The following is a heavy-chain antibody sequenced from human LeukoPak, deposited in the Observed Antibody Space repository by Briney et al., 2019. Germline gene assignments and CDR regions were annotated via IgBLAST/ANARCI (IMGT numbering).Heavy chain of an antibody. CDR2: IRWNSGSM. CDR1: GFIFNDYA. CDR3: AKDMGGEEYYFDY. J-gene: IGHJ4*02. Sequence: GGSLRLSCAASGFIFNDYAMHWVRHVPGKGLEWVAVIRWNSGSMDYADSVKGRFTISRDNAKNSLYLQMNSLRPEDTALYYCAKDMGGEEYYFDYWGQGTLVTVSS. V-gene: IGHV3-9*01. D-gene: IGHD3-16*01.